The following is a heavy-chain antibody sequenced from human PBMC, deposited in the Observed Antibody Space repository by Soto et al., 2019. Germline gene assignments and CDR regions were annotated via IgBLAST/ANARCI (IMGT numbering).Heavy chain of an antibody. V-gene: IGHV3-30*18. CDR3: AKGSPWQQLVLDYYYGMDV. J-gene: IGHJ6*02. Sequence: GGSLRLSCAASGFTFSSYGMHWVRQAPGKGLEWVAVISYDGSNKYYADSVKGRFTISRDNSKNTLYLQMNSLRAEDTAVYYCAKGSPWQQLVLDYYYGMDVWGQGTTVTVSS. CDR1: GFTFSSYG. D-gene: IGHD6-13*01. CDR2: ISYDGSNK.